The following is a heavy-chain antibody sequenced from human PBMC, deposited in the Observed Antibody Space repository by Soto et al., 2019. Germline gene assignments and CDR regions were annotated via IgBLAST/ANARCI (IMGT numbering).Heavy chain of an antibody. CDR2: INLDGSVE. CDR1: GLSISSCW. J-gene: IGHJ4*02. Sequence: GGSLRLSCAASGLSISSCWINWVRQAPGKGPEWVANINLDGSVESYEDSVRGRFIISRGNAKKSVYMQMNSLRAEDTAVYYCVANQHWGQGT. CDR3: VANQH. V-gene: IGHV3-7*01.